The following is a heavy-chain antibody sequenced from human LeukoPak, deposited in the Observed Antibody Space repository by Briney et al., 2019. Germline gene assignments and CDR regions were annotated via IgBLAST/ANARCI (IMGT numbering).Heavy chain of an antibody. CDR3: AKEATQYYFDY. J-gene: IGHJ4*02. D-gene: IGHD5-12*01. CDR1: GYFISSGYY. CDR2: ISGSGGNT. V-gene: IGHV3-23*01. Sequence: ETLSLTCTVSGYFISSGYYWGWIRQPPGKGLEWVSAISGSGGNTYYADSVKGRFTISRDSSKNTLYLQMNSLRAEDTALYYCAKEATQYYFDYWGQGTLVTVSS.